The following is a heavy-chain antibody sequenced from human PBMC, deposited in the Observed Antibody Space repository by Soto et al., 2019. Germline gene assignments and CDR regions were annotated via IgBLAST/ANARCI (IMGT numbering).Heavy chain of an antibody. CDR3: ARDGGIVGATDFDY. CDR2: INVGNGDT. J-gene: IGHJ4*02. V-gene: IGHV1-3*01. Sequence: ASVKVSCKASGYTFTNYAIHWVRQAPGQRLEWMGWINVGNGDTKYSRKFQGRVTITRDTSATTADMELSSLRSQDTAVYYCARDGGIVGATDFDYWGRGTLVTVSS. CDR1: GYTFTNYA. D-gene: IGHD1-26*01.